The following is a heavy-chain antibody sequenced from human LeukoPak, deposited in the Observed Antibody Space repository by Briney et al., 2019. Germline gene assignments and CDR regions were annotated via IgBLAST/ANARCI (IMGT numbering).Heavy chain of an antibody. CDR1: GGSISSSSYY. V-gene: IGHV4-39*07. CDR2: IYYSGST. D-gene: IGHD3-16*01. J-gene: IGHJ4*02. CDR3: ARDGGGN. Sequence: PSETLSLTCTVSGGSISSSSYYWGWIRQPPGKGLEWIGSIYYSGSTYYNPSLKSRVTISVDTSKNQFSLKLSSVTAADTAVYYCARDGGGNWGQGTLVTVSS.